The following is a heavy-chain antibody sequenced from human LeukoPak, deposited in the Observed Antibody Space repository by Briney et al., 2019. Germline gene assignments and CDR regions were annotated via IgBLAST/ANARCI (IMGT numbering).Heavy chain of an antibody. V-gene: IGHV3-23*01. CDR3: AKAYHDVDTAMAMFDP. Sequence: PGGSLRLSCAASGFTFSSYAMSWVRQAPGKGLEWVSAISGSGGSTYYADSVKGRFTISRDNSKNTLYLQMNSLRAEDTAVYYCAKAYHDVDTAMAMFDPWGQGTLVTVSS. CDR2: ISGSGGST. D-gene: IGHD5-18*01. CDR1: GFTFSSYA. J-gene: IGHJ5*02.